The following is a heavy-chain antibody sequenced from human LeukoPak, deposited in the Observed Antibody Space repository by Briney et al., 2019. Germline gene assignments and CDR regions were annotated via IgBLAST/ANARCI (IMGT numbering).Heavy chain of an antibody. D-gene: IGHD1-26*01. J-gene: IGHJ2*01. CDR1: GGSISTYY. V-gene: IGHV4-59*01. Sequence: SETLSLTCTVSGGSISTYYWSWIRQPPGKGLEWIGYVHYSGSTRYSPSLKSRVTISVDTSKNQFSLKPTSVTAADTAVYYCATNSGDYYWYFDLWGRGTLVTVSS. CDR2: VHYSGST. CDR3: ATNSGDYYWYFDL.